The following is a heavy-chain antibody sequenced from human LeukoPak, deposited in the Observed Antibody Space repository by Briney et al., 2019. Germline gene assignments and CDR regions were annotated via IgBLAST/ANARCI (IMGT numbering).Heavy chain of an antibody. J-gene: IGHJ4*02. CDR2: VNPSGGST. CDR3: ARDAF. V-gene: IGHV1-46*01. D-gene: IGHD3-3*02. Sequence: ASVKVSCKTSGYSFTNFYIHWVRQAPGQGLEWMGMVNPSGGSTISAQKFQDRVNMNTDTSTRTVYMEMTGLTSDDTGIYYCARDAFWGQGTQVTVSS. CDR1: GYSFTNFY.